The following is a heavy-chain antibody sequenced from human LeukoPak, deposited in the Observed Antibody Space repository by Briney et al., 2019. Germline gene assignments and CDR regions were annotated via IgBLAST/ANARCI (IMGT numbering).Heavy chain of an antibody. J-gene: IGHJ4*02. CDR2: IYSGGST. CDR1: GFTVSSNY. Sequence: GGSLRLSCAASGFTVSSNYMSWVRQAPGKGLEWVSVIYSGGSTYYADSVKGRFTISRDNSKNTLYLQMNSLRAEDTAVYYCARDQQQWPGFDYWGQGTLVTVSS. V-gene: IGHV3-53*01. CDR3: ARDQQQWPGFDY. D-gene: IGHD6-19*01.